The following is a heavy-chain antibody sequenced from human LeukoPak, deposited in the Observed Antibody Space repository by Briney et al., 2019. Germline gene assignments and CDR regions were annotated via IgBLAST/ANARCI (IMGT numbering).Heavy chain of an antibody. D-gene: IGHD6-19*01. CDR2: SRNKANSYTT. J-gene: IGHJ4*02. Sequence: GGSLRLSCAASGFTFSDHYMDWVRQAPGKGLEWVGRSRNKANSYTTEYAASVKGRFTISRDDSKNSLYLQMNSPKTEDTAVYYCARLHSSGWYTDYWGQGTLVTVSS. V-gene: IGHV3-72*01. CDR1: GFTFSDHY. CDR3: ARLHSSGWYTDY.